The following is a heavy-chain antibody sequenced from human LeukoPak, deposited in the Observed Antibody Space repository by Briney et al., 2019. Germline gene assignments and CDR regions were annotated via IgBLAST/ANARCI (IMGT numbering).Heavy chain of an antibody. Sequence: LGESLKISCQGSGYTFANYWIAWVRQMPGKGLEWMGVIYPGDSDTKYSPSFQGQVTISADKSISTAYLQWSSLKASDTAMYYCARLDTGVSPESSTGYYMDVWGKGTTVTVSS. J-gene: IGHJ6*03. CDR2: IYPGDSDT. V-gene: IGHV5-51*01. CDR3: ARLDTGVSPESSTGYYMDV. D-gene: IGHD3-9*01. CDR1: GYTFANYW.